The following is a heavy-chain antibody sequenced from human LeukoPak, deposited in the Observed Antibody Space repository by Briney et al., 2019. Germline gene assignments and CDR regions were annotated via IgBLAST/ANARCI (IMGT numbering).Heavy chain of an antibody. V-gene: IGHV3-21*01. CDR2: ISSSGSYI. D-gene: IGHD3-10*01. Sequence: GGSLRLSCAASGFTFSSYAMSWVRQAPGKGLEWVSSISSSGSYIYYADSVKGRLTISRDNAKNSLYLQMNSLRAEDTAVYYCARDYYGSGSYPNWGQGTLVTVSS. J-gene: IGHJ4*02. CDR3: ARDYYGSGSYPN. CDR1: GFTFSSYA.